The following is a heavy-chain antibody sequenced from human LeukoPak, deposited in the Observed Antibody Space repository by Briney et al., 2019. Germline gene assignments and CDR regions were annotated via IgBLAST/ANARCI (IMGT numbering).Heavy chain of an antibody. Sequence: SVKVSCKASGGTFSSYAISWVRQAPGQGLEWMGRIIPIFGTAIYAQKFQGRVTITTDESTSTAYMELSSLRSEDTAVYYCARVRSDYGGNPVLFDYWGQGTLVTVSS. V-gene: IGHV1-69*05. D-gene: IGHD4-23*01. CDR2: IIPIFGTA. J-gene: IGHJ4*02. CDR3: ARVRSDYGGNPVLFDY. CDR1: GGTFSSYA.